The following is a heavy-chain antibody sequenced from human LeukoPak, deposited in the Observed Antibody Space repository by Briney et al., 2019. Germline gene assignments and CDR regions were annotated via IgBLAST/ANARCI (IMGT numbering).Heavy chain of an antibody. CDR3: AKGAIVVVVAAFFDC. Sequence: GGSLRLSCAASGFTFDDYAMHWVRQAPGKGLEWVSGISWNSGSIGYADSVKGRFTISRDNAKNSLYLQMNSLRAEDTALYYCAKGAIVVVVAAFFDCWGQGTLVTVSS. J-gene: IGHJ4*02. CDR1: GFTFDDYA. V-gene: IGHV3-9*01. D-gene: IGHD2-15*01. CDR2: ISWNSGSI.